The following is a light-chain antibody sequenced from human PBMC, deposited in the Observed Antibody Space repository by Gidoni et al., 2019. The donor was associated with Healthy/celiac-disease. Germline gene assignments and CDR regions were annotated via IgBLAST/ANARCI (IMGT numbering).Light chain of an antibody. CDR3: QQYNSYSRT. J-gene: IGKJ1*01. V-gene: IGKV1-5*03. CDR1: QSISSR. CDR2: KAS. Sequence: DIQMTQSPSTLSASVGDRVTITCRASQSISSRLAWYQQKPGKAPKLLIYKASSLESGVPSRFSGSGSGTDFTLTICSLQPDDFATYYCQQYNSYSRTFGQGTKVEIK.